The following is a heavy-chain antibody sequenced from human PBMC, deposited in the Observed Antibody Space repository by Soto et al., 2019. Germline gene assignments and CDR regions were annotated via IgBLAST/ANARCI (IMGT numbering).Heavy chain of an antibody. D-gene: IGHD3-9*01. V-gene: IGHV1-24*01. J-gene: IGHJ6*02. Sequence: ASVKVSCKVSGYTLTELPMHWVRQAPGKGLEWMGGFDPEDGETIYAQKFQGRVTMTEDTSTDTAYMELSSLRSEDTAVYYCATPLLRYFDWSPHYYYYGMDVWGQGTTVTVSS. CDR1: GYTLTELP. CDR3: ATPLLRYFDWSPHYYYYGMDV. CDR2: FDPEDGET.